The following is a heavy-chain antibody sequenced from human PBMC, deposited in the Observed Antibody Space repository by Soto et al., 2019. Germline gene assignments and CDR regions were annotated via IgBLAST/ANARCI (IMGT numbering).Heavy chain of an antibody. CDR3: ARVYYYDSSGYYTNVNWYSDL. V-gene: IGHV3-74*01. D-gene: IGHD3-22*01. Sequence: PLRVRYTAAGVTCGSFCVRWVRQAPGKGLVWVSRINSDGSSTSYADSVKGRFTISRDNAKNTLYLQMNSLRAEDTAVYYCARVYYYDSSGYYTNVNWYSDLWGRGTLVTVSP. CDR2: INSDGSST. J-gene: IGHJ2*01. CDR1: GVTCGSFC.